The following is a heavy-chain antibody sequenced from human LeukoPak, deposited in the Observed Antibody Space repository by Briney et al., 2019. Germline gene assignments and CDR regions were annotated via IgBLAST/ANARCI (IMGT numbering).Heavy chain of an antibody. CDR1: GGSISSYY. Sequence: SETLSLTCTVSGGSISSYYWSWIRQPAGKGLEWVGRIYTSGSTNYNPSLKSRVTMSVDTSKNQFSLKLSSVTAADTAVYYCARESGLPYYYYMDVWGKGTTVTVSS. V-gene: IGHV4-4*07. CDR3: ARESGLPYYYYMDV. J-gene: IGHJ6*03. D-gene: IGHD3-10*01. CDR2: IYTSGST.